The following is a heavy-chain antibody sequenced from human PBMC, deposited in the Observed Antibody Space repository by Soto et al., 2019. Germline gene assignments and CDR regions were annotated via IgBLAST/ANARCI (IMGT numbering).Heavy chain of an antibody. V-gene: IGHV4-30-2*01. CDR1: GGSISSGGYS. J-gene: IGHJ4*02. CDR3: ARDSGYSRHYFDY. D-gene: IGHD6-13*01. CDR2: IYHSGST. Sequence: QLQLQESGSGLVKPSQTLSLTCAVSGGSISSGGYSWSWIRQPPGKGLEWIGYIYHSGSTYYNPSLKSRVTITVDRAKNQFSLKLSSVTAADTAVYYCARDSGYSRHYFDYWGQGTLVTGSS.